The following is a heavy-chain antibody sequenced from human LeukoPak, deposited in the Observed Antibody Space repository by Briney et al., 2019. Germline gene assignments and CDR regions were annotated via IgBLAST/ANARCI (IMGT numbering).Heavy chain of an antibody. CDR3: ARGAYYYYYYMDV. V-gene: IGHV1-2*02. CDR1: GGTFSSYA. Sequence: ASVKVSCKASGGTFSSYAISWVRQAPGQGLEWMGWINPNSGGTNYAQKFQGRVTMTRDTSISTAYMELSRLRSDDTAVYYCARGAYYYYYYMDVWGKGTTVTVSS. CDR2: INPNSGGT. J-gene: IGHJ6*03. D-gene: IGHD3-10*01.